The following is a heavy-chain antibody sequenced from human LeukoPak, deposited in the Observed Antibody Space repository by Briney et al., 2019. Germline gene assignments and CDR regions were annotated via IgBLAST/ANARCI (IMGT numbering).Heavy chain of an antibody. CDR3: ARDRESNAFDI. CDR2: ISSSSSYI. Sequence: PGGSLRLSCAASGFTVSSNYMSWVRQAPGKGLEWVSSISSSSSYIYYADSVKGRFTISRDNAKNSLYLQMNSLRAEDTAVYYCARDRESNAFDIWAQGTMVTVSS. V-gene: IGHV3-21*01. J-gene: IGHJ3*02. CDR1: GFTVSSNY.